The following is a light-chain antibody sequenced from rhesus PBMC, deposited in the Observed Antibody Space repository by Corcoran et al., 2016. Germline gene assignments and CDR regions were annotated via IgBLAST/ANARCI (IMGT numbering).Light chain of an antibody. CDR2: AAS. V-gene: IGKV1-33*02. CDR3: QQHNSYPLT. CDR1: QGISSW. Sequence: DIQMTQSPSSLSASVGDRVTITCQASQGISSWLAWYQQKPGKAPKLLIYAASSLQSGVPSRFSGMGSGTDFNRTISSLQPEDCATYYCQQHNSYPLTFGGGTKVEIK. J-gene: IGKJ4*01.